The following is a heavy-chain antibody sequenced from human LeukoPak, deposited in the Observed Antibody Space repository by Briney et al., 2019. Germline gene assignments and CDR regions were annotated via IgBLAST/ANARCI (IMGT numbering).Heavy chain of an antibody. J-gene: IGHJ4*02. CDR2: IKDDGSAQ. D-gene: IGHD3-16*02. CDR3: ARHIVGEQNFDY. V-gene: IGHV3-7*01. CDR1: GFTFGAYW. Sequence: GGSLRLSCAASGFTFGAYWMSWFRQAPGKGPEWVASIKDDGSAQFYVDSLEGRFTISRDNAKNTLYLQMYTMRVEDTAVYYCARHIVGEQNFDYWSQGTLVTVSS.